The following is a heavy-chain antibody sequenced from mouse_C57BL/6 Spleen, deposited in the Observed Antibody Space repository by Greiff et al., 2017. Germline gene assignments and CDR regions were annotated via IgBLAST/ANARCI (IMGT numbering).Heavy chain of an antibody. V-gene: IGHV1-47*01. J-gene: IGHJ2*01. Sequence: QVQLKQSGAELVKPGASVKMSCKASGYTFTTYPIEWMKQNHGKSLEWIGNFHPYNDDTKYNEKFKGKATFTVEKSSSTVYLELSRLTSDDSAVYYCARNDGYSYYFDYWGQGTTLTVSS. CDR2: FHPYNDDT. D-gene: IGHD2-3*01. CDR3: ARNDGYSYYFDY. CDR1: GYTFTTYP.